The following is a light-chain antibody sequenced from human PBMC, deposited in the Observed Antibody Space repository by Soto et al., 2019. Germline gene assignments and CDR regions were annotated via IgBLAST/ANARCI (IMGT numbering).Light chain of an antibody. J-gene: IGLJ1*01. Sequence: QSALTQPASVSGSPGQSITISCTGNSSDVGGYNYVSWYQQHPGKAPKLMIYDVSNRPSGVSNRFSGSKSGNTASLTISGLQAEDEADYCCSSYTSSSTLGVFGTGTKGTVL. CDR3: SSYTSSSTLGV. CDR2: DVS. V-gene: IGLV2-14*01. CDR1: SSDVGGYNY.